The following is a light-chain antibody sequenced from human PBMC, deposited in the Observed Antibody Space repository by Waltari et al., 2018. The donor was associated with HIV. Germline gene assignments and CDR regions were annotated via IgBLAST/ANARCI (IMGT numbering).Light chain of an antibody. CDR2: EVS. V-gene: IGLV2-14*01. CDR3: SSYTTRSSTLP. Sequence: QSALTQPASVSGSPGQSITISCTGTSSDVGGYNYVSWYQQHPGKAPKLMSYEVSNPPSGVSNCFSGSKSGNPASLTSSGLQAEDEADYYGSSYTTRSSTLPFGGGTKLTVL. CDR1: SSDVGGYNY. J-gene: IGLJ2*01.